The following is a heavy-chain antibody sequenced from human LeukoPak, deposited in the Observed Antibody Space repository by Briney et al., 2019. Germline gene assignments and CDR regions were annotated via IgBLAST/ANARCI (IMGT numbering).Heavy chain of an antibody. CDR1: GGSISSSSYY. Sequence: PSETLSLTCTVSGGSISSSSYYWGWIRQPPGKGLEWIGSIYYSGSTYYNPSLKSRVTISVDTSKNQFSLKLSSVTAADTAVYYCARHEFGMVGAFNWFDPWGQGTLVTVSS. V-gene: IGHV4-39*01. CDR2: IYYSGST. CDR3: ARHEFGMVGAFNWFDP. D-gene: IGHD1-26*01. J-gene: IGHJ5*02.